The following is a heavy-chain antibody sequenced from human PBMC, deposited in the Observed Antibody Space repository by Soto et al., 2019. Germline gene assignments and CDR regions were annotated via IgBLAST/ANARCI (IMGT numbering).Heavy chain of an antibody. CDR2: ISSSSSYI. V-gene: IGHV3-21*01. D-gene: IGHD5-12*01. CDR1: GFTFSSYS. CDR3: ARGGWEMATMLFDY. J-gene: IGHJ4*02. Sequence: PGGSLRLSCAASGFTFSSYSMNWVRQAPGKGLEWVSSISSSSSYIYYADSVKGRFTISRDNAKNSLYLQMNSLRAEDTAVYYCARGGWEMATMLFDYWGQGTLVTVSS.